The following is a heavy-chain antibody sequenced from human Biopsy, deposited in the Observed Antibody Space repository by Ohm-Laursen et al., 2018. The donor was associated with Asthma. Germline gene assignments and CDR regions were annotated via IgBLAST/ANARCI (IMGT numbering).Heavy chain of an antibody. J-gene: IGHJ6*02. Sequence: SLRLSCAASGFAFDSYAMYWVRQSPGKGPEWVALISHDGRESSYVDSVEGRFTISRDNSQNTLYLQMNSLRVDDTAVYFCARAHSSGWTRGMDVWGQGTTVTVSS. V-gene: IGHV3-30*04. CDR2: ISHDGRES. D-gene: IGHD6-19*01. CDR3: ARAHSSGWTRGMDV. CDR1: GFAFDSYA.